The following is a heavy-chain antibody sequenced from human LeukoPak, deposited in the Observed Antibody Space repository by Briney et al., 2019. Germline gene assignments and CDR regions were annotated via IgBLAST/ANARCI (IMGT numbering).Heavy chain of an antibody. V-gene: IGHV3-30*18. D-gene: IGHD6-6*01. Sequence: GGSLRLSCAASGFTFSSYGMHWVRQAPGKGLEWVAVISYDGSNKYCADSVKGRFTISRDNSKNTLYLQMNSLRAEDTAVYYCAKDQSWRIAARSSWPDYWGQGTLVTVSS. CDR1: GFTFSSYG. CDR3: AKDQSWRIAARSSWPDY. J-gene: IGHJ4*02. CDR2: ISYDGSNK.